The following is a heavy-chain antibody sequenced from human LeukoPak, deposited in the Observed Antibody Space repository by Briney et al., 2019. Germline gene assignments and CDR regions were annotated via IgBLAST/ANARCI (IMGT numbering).Heavy chain of an antibody. CDR2: INPNSGGT. V-gene: IGHV1-2*02. J-gene: IGHJ5*02. CDR1: GYTFTGYY. Sequence: ASVSVSCKASGYTFTGYYMHWVRQAPGQGREWMGWINPNSGGTNYAQKFQGRVTMTRDTSISTAYMELSRLRSDDTAVYYCAREGYCSSTSCYWFDPWGQGTLVTVSS. CDR3: AREGYCSSTSCYWFDP. D-gene: IGHD2-2*01.